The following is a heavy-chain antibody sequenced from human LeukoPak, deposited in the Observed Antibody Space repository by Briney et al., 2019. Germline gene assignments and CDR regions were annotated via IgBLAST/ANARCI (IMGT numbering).Heavy chain of an antibody. CDR2: IYYSGST. V-gene: IGHV4-38-2*02. J-gene: IGHJ4*02. CDR1: GDSFSYFY. Sequence: SETLSLTCTVSGDSFSYFYWSWIRQPPGKGLEWIGSIYYSGSTYYNPSLKSRVTISVDTSKNQFSLKLTSVTAADTAVYYCARELHSGSYYFDYWGQGTLVTVSS. D-gene: IGHD1-26*01. CDR3: ARELHSGSYYFDY.